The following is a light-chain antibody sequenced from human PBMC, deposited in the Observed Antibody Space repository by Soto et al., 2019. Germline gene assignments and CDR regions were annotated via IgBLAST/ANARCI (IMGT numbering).Light chain of an antibody. CDR2: SGS. J-gene: IGKJ2*02. V-gene: IGKV1-39*01. CDR1: QPISTY. Sequence: DIQMTQSPSSLSASVGDRVTITCRSSQPISTYLNWYQQKAGRGPKLLIFSGSSLKRGGPSRFTGSGSGTDCTLTISSLQPEDCATYYCQQSYSAPRTFGQGTRLE. CDR3: QQSYSAPRT.